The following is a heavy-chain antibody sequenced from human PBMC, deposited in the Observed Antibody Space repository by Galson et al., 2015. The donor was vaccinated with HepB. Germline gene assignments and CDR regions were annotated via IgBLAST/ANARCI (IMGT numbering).Heavy chain of an antibody. CDR3: ARLLADTAMVSGTGWFDP. CDR2: IDPSDSYT. V-gene: IGHV5-10-1*01. Sequence: QSGAEVKKPGESLRISCKGSGYSFTSYWISWVRQMPGKGLEWMGRIDPSDSYTNYSPSFQGHVTISADKSIGTAYLQWSSLKASDTAMYYCARLLADTAMVSGTGWFDPWGQGTLVTVSS. CDR1: GYSFTSYW. J-gene: IGHJ5*02. D-gene: IGHD5-18*01.